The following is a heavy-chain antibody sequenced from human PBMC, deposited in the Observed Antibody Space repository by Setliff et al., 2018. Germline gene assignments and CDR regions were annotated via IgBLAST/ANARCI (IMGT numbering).Heavy chain of an antibody. CDR1: GYIFSSYG. CDR2: ISSYNTDIT. V-gene: IGHV1-18*01. Sequence: ASVKVSCKASGYIFSSYGISWVRQAPGQGLQWMGWISSYNTDITNYAERFQGRITMTIDTSTSAAYMELRGLRSDDTAIYYCAISTLSICSGGSCPNVFDVWGPGTLVTV. D-gene: IGHD2-15*01. J-gene: IGHJ3*01. CDR3: AISTLSICSGGSCPNVFDV.